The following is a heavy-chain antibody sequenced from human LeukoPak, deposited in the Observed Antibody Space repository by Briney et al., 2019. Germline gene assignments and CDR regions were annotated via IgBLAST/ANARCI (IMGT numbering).Heavy chain of an antibody. CDR3: ARDRPGGYSSGWYWGKYYYYGMDV. Sequence: GGPLRLSCAASGFTLSSYWMSWVRQAPGKGLEWVANIKQDGSEKYYVDAVKGQFTVSRYNAKRSLYLKMNSLRAEDTAVYCCARDRPGGYSSGWYWGKYYYYGMDVWGQGTTVTVSS. CDR2: IKQDGSEK. CDR1: GFTLSSYW. V-gene: IGHV3-7*01. J-gene: IGHJ6*02. D-gene: IGHD6-19*01.